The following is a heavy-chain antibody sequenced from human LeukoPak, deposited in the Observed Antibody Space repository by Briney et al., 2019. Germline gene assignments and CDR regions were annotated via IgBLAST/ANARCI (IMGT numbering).Heavy chain of an antibody. J-gene: IGHJ5*02. CDR3: ARAENYYGSGSYYNGGQFDP. D-gene: IGHD3-10*01. V-gene: IGHV1-18*01. Sequence: GASVKVSRKASGYSFASYGISWVRQAPGQGLEWMGWISAYNGNTNYAQKLQGRVTMTTDTSTSTAYMELRSLRSDDTAMYYCARAENYYGSGSYYNGGQFDPWGQGTLVTVSS. CDR2: ISAYNGNT. CDR1: GYSFASYG.